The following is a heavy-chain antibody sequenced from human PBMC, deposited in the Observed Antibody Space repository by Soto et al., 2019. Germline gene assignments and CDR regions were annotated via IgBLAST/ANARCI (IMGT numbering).Heavy chain of an antibody. CDR3: TRRGGFPFALDT. D-gene: IGHD1-26*01. V-gene: IGHV4-59*08. CDR1: GGSISHYY. Sequence: QVQLQESGPGLVKPSETLSLTCAVSGGSISHYYWSWIRQPPGKGLEWIGYIADTGSTNYNASLRSRVTISVDTSTNQFSLELRSVTAADTAVYYCTRRGGFPFALDTWGQGTMVTVSS. J-gene: IGHJ3*02. CDR2: IADTGST.